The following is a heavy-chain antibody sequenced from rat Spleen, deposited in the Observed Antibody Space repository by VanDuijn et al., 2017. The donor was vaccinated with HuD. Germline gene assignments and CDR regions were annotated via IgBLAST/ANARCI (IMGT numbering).Heavy chain of an antibody. D-gene: IGHD1-4*01. Sequence: QVQLKESGPGLVQPSQTLSLTCTVSGFSLTRNSVHWVRQPPGKGLEWMGGIWGDGSTYYNAASKSRLSISRDTAKSQVFLKMNSLQTDDTAIYFCTRFGYYPGTSHVMDAWGQGVMVTVSS. CDR3: TRFGYYPGTSHVMDA. CDR1: GFSLTRNS. J-gene: IGHJ2*01. V-gene: IGHV2-1*01. CDR2: IWGDGST.